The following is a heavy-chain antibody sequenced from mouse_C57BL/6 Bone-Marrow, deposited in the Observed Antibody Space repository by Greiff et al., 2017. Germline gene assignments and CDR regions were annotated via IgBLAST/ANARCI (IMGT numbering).Heavy chain of an antibody. Sequence: VQLQQPGAELVKPGASVKMSCKASGYTFTSYWITWVKQRPGQGLEWIGDIYPGSGSTNYNEKFKSKATLTVDTSSSTAYMQLSSLTSEDSAVYYCARWGYGSRYFDVWGTGTTVTVSS. V-gene: IGHV1-55*01. CDR1: GYTFTSYW. CDR3: ARWGYGSRYFDV. CDR2: IYPGSGST. J-gene: IGHJ1*03. D-gene: IGHD1-1*01.